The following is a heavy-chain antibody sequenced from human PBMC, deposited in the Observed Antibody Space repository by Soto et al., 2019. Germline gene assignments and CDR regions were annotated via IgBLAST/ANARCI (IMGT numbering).Heavy chain of an antibody. V-gene: IGHV3-23*01. D-gene: IGHD1-26*01. Sequence: EVQVLDSGGGLVQPGGSLRLSCAASGFTFSTYPMSWVRQAPGKGLEWVSIISGSGGNTDYADSVKGRFTMSRDNSKNTVYLQMNSLRAEDTAVYYCAKVPLQYRGSYFDYWGQGTLVTVSS. CDR1: GFTFSTYP. J-gene: IGHJ4*02. CDR2: ISGSGGNT. CDR3: AKVPLQYRGSYFDY.